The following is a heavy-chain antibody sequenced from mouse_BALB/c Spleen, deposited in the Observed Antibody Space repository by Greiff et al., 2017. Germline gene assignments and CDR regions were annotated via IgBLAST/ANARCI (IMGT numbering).Heavy chain of an antibody. CDR2: ISSGGGST. Sequence: EVKLMESGGGLVKPGGSLKLSCAASGFAFSSYDMSWVRQTPEKRLEWVAYISSGGGSTYYPDTVKGRFTISRDNAKNTLYLQMSSLKSEDTAMYYCARQGGYYAMDYWGQGTSVTVSS. J-gene: IGHJ4*01. CDR3: ARQGGYYAMDY. V-gene: IGHV5-12-1*01. CDR1: GFAFSSYD.